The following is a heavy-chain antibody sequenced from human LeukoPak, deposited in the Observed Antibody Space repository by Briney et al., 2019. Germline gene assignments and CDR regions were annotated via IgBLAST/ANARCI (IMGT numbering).Heavy chain of an antibody. CDR1: GGSISSYY. D-gene: IGHD6-19*01. Sequence: PSETLSLTCTVSGGSISSYYWSWIRQPAGKGLERIGRIYSSGSTNYNPSLKSRVTVSVDTSKNQFSLKLSSVTAADTAVYYCARGPRSSDWYSIDYWGRGTLVTVSS. CDR2: IYSSGST. J-gene: IGHJ4*02. CDR3: ARGPRSSDWYSIDY. V-gene: IGHV4-4*07.